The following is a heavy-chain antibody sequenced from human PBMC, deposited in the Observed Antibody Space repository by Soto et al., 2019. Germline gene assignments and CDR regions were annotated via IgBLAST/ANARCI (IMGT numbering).Heavy chain of an antibody. CDR3: ALPKEDYCSGGSCYPGAFDI. V-gene: IGHV1-69*01. CDR2: IIPLFGTA. CDR1: GSTFSRFA. Sequence: QVQLVQSGAEVKKPGSSVKVSCKASGSTFSRFAISWVRQAPGQGLEWMGGIIPLFGTANYAQNFQDRVTITADESTSTAYMEMSSLRSEDTALYDCALPKEDYCSGGSCYPGAFDIWGQGTMVTVSS. D-gene: IGHD2-15*01. J-gene: IGHJ3*02.